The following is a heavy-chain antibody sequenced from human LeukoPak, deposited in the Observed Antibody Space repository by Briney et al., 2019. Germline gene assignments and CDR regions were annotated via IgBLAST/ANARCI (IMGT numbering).Heavy chain of an antibody. D-gene: IGHD6-19*01. CDR3: AGGYSSGWYGFVLDY. V-gene: IGHV3-48*03. Sequence: PGGSLRLSCAASGFTFSSYEINWVRQAPGKGLEWVSYIGSSGSTIYYADSVKGRFTISRDNAKNSLYLQMNSLRAEDTAVYYCAGGYSSGWYGFVLDYWGQGTLVTVSS. CDR2: IGSSGSTI. J-gene: IGHJ4*02. CDR1: GFTFSSYE.